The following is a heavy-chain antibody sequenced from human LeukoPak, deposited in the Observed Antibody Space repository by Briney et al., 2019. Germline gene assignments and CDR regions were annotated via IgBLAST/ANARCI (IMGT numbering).Heavy chain of an antibody. CDR2: IVVGSGNT. Sequence: ASVKVSCKASGFTFTSSAMQWVRQARGQRLEWIGWIVVGSGNTNYAQKFQERVTITRDMSTSTAYMDLSSLRSEDTAVYYCVAESYCSSTSCYNWGQGTLVTVSS. CDR3: VAESYCSSTSCYN. V-gene: IGHV1-58*02. J-gene: IGHJ4*02. CDR1: GFTFTSSA. D-gene: IGHD2-2*02.